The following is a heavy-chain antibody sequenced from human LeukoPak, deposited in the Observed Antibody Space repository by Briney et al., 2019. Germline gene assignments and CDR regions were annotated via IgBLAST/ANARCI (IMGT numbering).Heavy chain of an antibody. J-gene: IGHJ4*02. CDR3: ARIRGGNNYHFDY. CDR2: INPNSGGT. Sequence: ASVKVSCKASGYTFTGYYMHWVRQAPGQGLEWMGWINPNSGGTNYAQKFQGRVTTTRDTSISTAYMELSRLRSDDTAVYYCARIRGGNNYHFDYWGQGTLVTVSS. D-gene: IGHD1/OR15-1a*01. CDR1: GYTFTGYY. V-gene: IGHV1-2*02.